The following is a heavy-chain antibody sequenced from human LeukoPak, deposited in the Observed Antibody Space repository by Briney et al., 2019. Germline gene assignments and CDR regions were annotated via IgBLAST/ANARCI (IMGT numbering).Heavy chain of an antibody. V-gene: IGHV3-69-1*01. CDR1: GFAFTSYT. CDR2: ITTSGSI. Sequence: GGSPRLSCAASGFAFTSYTINWVRQAPGKGLEWVSSITTSGSIKYADSVKGRFTISRDNAKNSVYLQMSSLRADDTAVYFCARDRHIVAFDFWGQGTLVTGSS. D-gene: IGHD5-12*01. J-gene: IGHJ4*02. CDR3: ARDRHIVAFDF.